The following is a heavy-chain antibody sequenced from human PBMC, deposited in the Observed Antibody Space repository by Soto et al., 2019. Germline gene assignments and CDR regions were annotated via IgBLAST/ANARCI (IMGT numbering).Heavy chain of an antibody. Sequence: EVKLLESGGGLVQPGGSLRLSCAASGFTFSSYAMSWVRQAPGKGLEWVSTITGGGDNTHYADSVKGRFTISRDNSKNPLSLQMNSLRVEDTAVYHCAKGRIAVAAPYNWFDPWGQGTLVTGSS. CDR3: AKGRIAVAAPYNWFDP. D-gene: IGHD6-19*01. V-gene: IGHV3-23*01. CDR2: ITGGGDNT. CDR1: GFTFSSYA. J-gene: IGHJ5*02.